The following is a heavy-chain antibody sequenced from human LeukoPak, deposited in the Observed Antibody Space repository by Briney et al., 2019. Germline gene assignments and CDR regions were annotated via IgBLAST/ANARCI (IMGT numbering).Heavy chain of an antibody. V-gene: IGHV4-59*01. CDR1: GVSISDYH. D-gene: IGHD1-26*01. J-gene: IGHJ4*02. Sequence: SGTLSLTCSVSGVSISDYHWIWIRQPPAKGLEWMGYFSYSGSTRYNPSLKSRVTMSVDTSKDQFSLRLISVAAADTAVYYCARMYSGTSYYFDFWGQGTLVTVSS. CDR3: ARMYSGTSYYFDF. CDR2: FSYSGST.